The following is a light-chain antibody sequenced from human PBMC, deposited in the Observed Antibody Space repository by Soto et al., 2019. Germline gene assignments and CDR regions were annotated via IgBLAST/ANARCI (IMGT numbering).Light chain of an antibody. CDR1: QAMNTY. CDR3: QQLHSYPIT. Sequence: DIQLTQSPSFLSASVGDRVTISCRASQAMNTYIAWYQQRPGAAPKLLVYGASTLQTGVPSRFSGSESGAVFTLTTSSLQPEDFATYYCQQLHSYPITFGQGTRLEIK. V-gene: IGKV1-9*01. J-gene: IGKJ5*01. CDR2: GAS.